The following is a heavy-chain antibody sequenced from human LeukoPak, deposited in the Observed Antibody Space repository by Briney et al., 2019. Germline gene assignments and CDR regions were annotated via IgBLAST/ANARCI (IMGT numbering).Heavy chain of an antibody. D-gene: IGHD3-9*01. CDR3: ARVRKMYYDVLSSSDY. CDR1: GFTFSDYY. J-gene: IGHJ4*02. CDR2: ISSGGGSII. V-gene: IGHV3-11*01. Sequence: GSLRLSCAASGFTFSDYYMGWIRQAPGKGLEWISYISSGGGSIIYYADSLKGRFTISRDNAKKSMFLQMNSLRAEDTAVYFCARVRKMYYDVLSSSDYWGQGTLVTVSS.